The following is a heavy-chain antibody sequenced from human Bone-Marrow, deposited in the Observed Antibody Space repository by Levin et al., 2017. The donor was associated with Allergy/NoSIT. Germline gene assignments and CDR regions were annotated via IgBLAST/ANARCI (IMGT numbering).Heavy chain of an antibody. V-gene: IGHV4-59*01. CDR1: GGSISNSY. Sequence: NTSETLSLTCSVSGGSISNSYWSWIRQAPGKGLEWIGYIKNSGTTKYNPSLNSRVTISADTSKNQVSLRLTSVTAADTAVYYCASLGYTISYYDYAMDVWGQGTTVTVSS. CDR3: ASLGYTISYYDYAMDV. D-gene: IGHD5-12*01. J-gene: IGHJ6*02. CDR2: IKNSGTT.